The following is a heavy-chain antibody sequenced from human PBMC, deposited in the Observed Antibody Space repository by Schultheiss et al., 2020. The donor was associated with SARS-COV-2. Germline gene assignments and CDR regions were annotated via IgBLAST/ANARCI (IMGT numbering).Heavy chain of an antibody. CDR3: ARLVITMVRGVIITEGLDY. CDR1: GFTFSNAW. D-gene: IGHD3-10*01. CDR2: INHSGST. J-gene: IGHJ4*02. V-gene: IGHV4-34*01. Sequence: ESLKISCAASGFTFSNAWMSWIRQPPGKGLEWIGEINHSGSTYYNPSLKSRVTISVDTSKNQFSLKLSSVTAADTAVYYCARLVITMVRGVIITEGLDYWGQGTLVTVSS.